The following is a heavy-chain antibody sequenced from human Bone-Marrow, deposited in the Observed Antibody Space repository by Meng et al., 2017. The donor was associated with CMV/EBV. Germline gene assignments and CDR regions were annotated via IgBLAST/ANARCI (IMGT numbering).Heavy chain of an antibody. J-gene: IGHJ4*02. CDR1: GGCISSYY. V-gene: IGHV4-59*01. D-gene: IGHD3-22*01. CDR3: ASTTRDYYYDSSGYYYFDY. Sequence: GSLRLSCTVPGGCISSYYWSWIRQPPGKGLEWIGYIYYSGSTNYNPSLKSRVTISVDTSKNQFALTLSSMTAADTAVYYCASTTRDYYYDSSGYYYFDYWGQGTLVTVSS. CDR2: IYYSGST.